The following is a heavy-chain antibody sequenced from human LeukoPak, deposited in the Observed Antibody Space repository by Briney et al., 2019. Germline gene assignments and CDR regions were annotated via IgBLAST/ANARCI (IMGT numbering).Heavy chain of an antibody. D-gene: IGHD1-1*01. Sequence: SVTVSCKASGYTFTSYYMHWVRQAPGQGLEWMGGIIPIFGTANYAQEFQGRVTITADKSTSTAYMELSSLRSEDTAVYYCARDQMMDTTGTVVAFDIWGQGTMVTVSS. J-gene: IGHJ3*02. V-gene: IGHV1-69*06. CDR1: GYTFTSYY. CDR2: IIPIFGTA. CDR3: ARDQMMDTTGTVVAFDI.